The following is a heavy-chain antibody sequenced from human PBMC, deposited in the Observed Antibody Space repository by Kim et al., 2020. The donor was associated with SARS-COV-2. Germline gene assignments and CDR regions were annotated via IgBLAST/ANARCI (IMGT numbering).Heavy chain of an antibody. CDR2: IIPILGIA. CDR3: AASTTGTVDY. J-gene: IGHJ4*02. Sequence: SVKVSCKASGGTFSSYAISWVRQAPGQGLDWMGRIIPILGIANYAQKFQGRVTITADKSTSTAYMELSSLRSEDTAVYYCAASTTGTVDYWGQGTLVTV. CDR1: GGTFSSYA. D-gene: IGHD1-1*01. V-gene: IGHV1-69*04.